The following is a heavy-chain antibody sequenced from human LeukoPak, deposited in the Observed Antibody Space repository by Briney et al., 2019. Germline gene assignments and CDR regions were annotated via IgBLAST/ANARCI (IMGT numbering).Heavy chain of an antibody. D-gene: IGHD1-14*01. Sequence: GGSLRLSCAASGFTFSSYWMSWVRQAPGKGLEWVANIKQDGSEKYYVDSVKGRFTISRDNAKNSLYLQMNSLRAEDTAVYYCARTTPSPYYYYYGMDVWGQGTTVTVSS. V-gene: IGHV3-7*01. J-gene: IGHJ6*02. CDR2: IKQDGSEK. CDR3: ARTTPSPYYYYYGMDV. CDR1: GFTFSSYW.